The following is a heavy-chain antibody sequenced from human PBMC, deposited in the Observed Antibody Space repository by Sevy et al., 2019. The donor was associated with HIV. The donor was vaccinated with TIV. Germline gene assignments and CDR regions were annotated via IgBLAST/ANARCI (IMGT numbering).Heavy chain of an antibody. J-gene: IGHJ4*02. D-gene: IGHD2-21*02. CDR3: AREGYGGNSLDY. Sequence: GSLRLSCAASGFTFSSYGMHWVRQAPGKGLEWVAVIWYDGSNKYYADSVKGRFTISRDNSKNTLYLQMNSLRADDTAVYYCAREGYGGNSLDYWGQGTLVTVSS. CDR2: IWYDGSNK. CDR1: GFTFSSYG. V-gene: IGHV3-33*01.